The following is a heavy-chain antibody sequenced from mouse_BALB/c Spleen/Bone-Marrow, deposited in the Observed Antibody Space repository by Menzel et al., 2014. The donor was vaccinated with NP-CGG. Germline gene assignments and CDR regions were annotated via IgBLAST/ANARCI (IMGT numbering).Heavy chain of an antibody. D-gene: IGHD2-3*01. J-gene: IGHJ1*01. CDR2: IYPGNSDT. CDR1: GYSFTSYW. V-gene: IGHV1-5*01. Sequence: VQLQQSGTVLARPGASVKMSCKASGYSFTSYWMHWVKQRPGQGLEWIGAIYPGNSDTSYNQKFKGKAKLTAVTSASTAYMELSSLTNGDSAVYYCTRGLLRRGGYFDVWGAGTTVTVSS. CDR3: TRGLLRRGGYFDV.